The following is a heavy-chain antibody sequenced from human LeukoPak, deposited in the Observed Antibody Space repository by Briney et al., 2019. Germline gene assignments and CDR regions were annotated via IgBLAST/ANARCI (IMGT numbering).Heavy chain of an antibody. V-gene: IGHV3-23*01. CDR2: MSIDGSGT. Sequence: GGSLRLSCAASGFIFNNYGLIWVRQPPGKGLEWVSAMSIDGSGTQYADLVQSRFTISRDNSKHKLFLQMNSLRAEDEAVYYCAKGIYSSGWSYFDYWGHGTLVTVSS. J-gene: IGHJ4*01. CDR1: GFIFNNYG. D-gene: IGHD6-19*01. CDR3: AKGIYSSGWSYFDY.